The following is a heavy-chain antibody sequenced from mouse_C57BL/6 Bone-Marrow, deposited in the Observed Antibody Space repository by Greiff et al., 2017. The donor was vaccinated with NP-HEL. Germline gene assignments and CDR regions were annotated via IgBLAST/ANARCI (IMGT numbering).Heavy chain of an antibody. CDR2: IDPSDSYT. V-gene: IGHV1-59*01. J-gene: IGHJ3*01. Sequence: QVHVKQPGAELVRPGPSVKLSCKASGYTFTSYWMHWVKQRPGQGLEWIGVIDPSDSYTNYNQKFKGKATLTVDTSSSTAYMQLSSLTSEDSAVYYCARDSSGTTWFAYWGQGTLVTVSA. CDR3: ARDSSGTTWFAY. D-gene: IGHD3-2*02. CDR1: GYTFTSYW.